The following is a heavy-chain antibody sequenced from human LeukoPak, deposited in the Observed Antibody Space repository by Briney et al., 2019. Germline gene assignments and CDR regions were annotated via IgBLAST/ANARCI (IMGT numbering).Heavy chain of an antibody. J-gene: IGHJ4*02. V-gene: IGHV1-18*01. D-gene: IGHD6-19*01. CDR2: ISGYNGNT. Sequence: ASVKVSRKASGYDFSSYGISWVRQAPGQGLEWMGWISGYNGNTNYAQKVQGRVTMTTDTSTSTAYMELRSLRSDDTAVYYCARVTAAGHIPFEYWGQGTQVTVSS. CDR3: ARVTAAGHIPFEY. CDR1: GYDFSSYG.